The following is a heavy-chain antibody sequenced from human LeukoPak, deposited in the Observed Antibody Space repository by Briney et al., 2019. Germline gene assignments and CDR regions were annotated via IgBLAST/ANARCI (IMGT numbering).Heavy chain of an antibody. J-gene: IGHJ3*02. D-gene: IGHD1-1*01. CDR2: INPDGSEK. CDR3: ARDPNFYAFDI. V-gene: IGHV3-7*01. Sequence: GGSLRLSCVASGFTFSTSWMSWVRQAPGEGPECVANINPDGSEKYFVDSVRGRFSISRDNAKNSLYLQMNSLRAEDTAVYYCARDPNFYAFDIWGQGTMVTVSS. CDR1: GFTFSTSW.